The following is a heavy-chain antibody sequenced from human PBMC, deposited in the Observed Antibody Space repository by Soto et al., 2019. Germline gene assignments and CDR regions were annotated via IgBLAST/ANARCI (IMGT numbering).Heavy chain of an antibody. CDR2: THSRGST. D-gene: IGHD1-7*01. V-gene: IGHV4-59*08. CDR1: DGSISNYF. J-gene: IGHJ5*02. CDR3: ARHGNWNSGVDWFDP. Sequence: QVQLQESGPGLVKPSETLSLTCTVSDGSISNYFWSWIRQPPGKGLEWIGYTHSRGSTNYNPSLKTQVSLSVDTSRNQVSLQLSSVTAADTAVYYCARHGNWNSGVDWFDPWGQGTLVTVS.